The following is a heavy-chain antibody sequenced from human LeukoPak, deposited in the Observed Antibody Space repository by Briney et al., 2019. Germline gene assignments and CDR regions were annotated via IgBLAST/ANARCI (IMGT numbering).Heavy chain of an antibody. Sequence: SETLSLTCTVSGYSISSGYYWGWIRQPPGKGLEWIGSIYHSGSTYYNPSLKSRVTISVDTSKNQFSLKLSSVTAADTAVYYCARDSYSDYVGFDYWGQGTLVTVSS. D-gene: IGHD4-11*01. CDR1: GYSISSGYY. CDR2: IYHSGST. CDR3: ARDSYSDYVGFDY. J-gene: IGHJ4*02. V-gene: IGHV4-38-2*02.